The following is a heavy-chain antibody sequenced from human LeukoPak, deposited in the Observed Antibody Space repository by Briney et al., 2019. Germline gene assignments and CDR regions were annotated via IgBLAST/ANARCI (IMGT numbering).Heavy chain of an antibody. V-gene: IGHV4-38-2*02. CDR1: GYSISSGYY. CDR3: ARGLHPLLSDY. J-gene: IGHJ4*02. CDR2: IYHSGST. D-gene: IGHD3-10*01. Sequence: PSETLSLTCTVSGYSISSGYYWGWTRQPPGKGLEWIGSIYHSGSTYYNPSLKSRVTISVDTSKNQFSLKLSSVTAADTAVYYCARGLHPLLSDYWGQGTLVTVSS.